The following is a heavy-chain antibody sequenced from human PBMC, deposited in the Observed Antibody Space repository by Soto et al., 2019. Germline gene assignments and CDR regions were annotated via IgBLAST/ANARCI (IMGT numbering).Heavy chain of an antibody. V-gene: IGHV5-51*01. CDR1: GFRSTGYW. Sequence: GGSLRLSCKGSGFRSTGYWIGWVRQMPGKGLEWMGIIYPGDSDTRYSPSFQGQVTMSADKSINTAYLQWSSLKASDTAMYYCARRSSGGWLDYWGQGSLVTVSS. CDR3: ARRSSGGWLDY. D-gene: IGHD3-10*01. CDR2: IYPGDSDT. J-gene: IGHJ4*02.